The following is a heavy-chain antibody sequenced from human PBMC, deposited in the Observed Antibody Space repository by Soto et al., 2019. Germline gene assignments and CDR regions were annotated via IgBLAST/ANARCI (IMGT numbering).Heavy chain of an antibody. J-gene: IGHJ4*02. Sequence: SLRLSCAASGFTFSNYAMNWVRQAPGKGLEWVSSISGSGGTKNYADSVRGRFTISRDNSKKTLSLQMQSLATEDTAVYYCAKGRQHFDFWCLDYWGQGTLVTVSS. CDR3: AKGRQHFDFWCLDY. V-gene: IGHV3-23*01. CDR1: GFTFSNYA. CDR2: ISGSGGTK. D-gene: IGHD3-3*01.